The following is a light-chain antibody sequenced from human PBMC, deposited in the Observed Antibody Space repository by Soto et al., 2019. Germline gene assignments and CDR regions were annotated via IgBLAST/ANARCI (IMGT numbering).Light chain of an antibody. CDR2: EVR. J-gene: IGLJ1*01. V-gene: IGLV2-14*01. CDR1: SSDIGSYNY. Sequence: QSVLTQPASVSGSPGQSITISCTGTSSDIGSYNYVAWYQQFPGKTPKLIIYEVRNRPSGVSFRFSGSKSGNTASLAISGLQAEDEADYYCSSYRGSDTAYVFGTGTKSPS. CDR3: SSYRGSDTAYV.